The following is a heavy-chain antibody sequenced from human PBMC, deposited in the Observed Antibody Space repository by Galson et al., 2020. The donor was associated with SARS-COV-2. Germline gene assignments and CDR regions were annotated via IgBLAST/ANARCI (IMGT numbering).Heavy chain of an antibody. J-gene: IGHJ6*02. V-gene: IGHV3-30*18. CDR3: AKDQGYCSGGSCYSGWTYYYDGMDV. D-gene: IGHD2-15*01. CDR1: GFTFSSYG. CDR2: ISYDGSNK. Sequence: GGSLRLSCAASGFTFSSYGMHWVRQAPGKGLEWVAVISYDGSNKNYADSVKGRFTISRDNSKNTLYLQMNSLRAEDTAVYYCAKDQGYCSGGSCYSGWTYYYDGMDVWGQGTTVTVSS.